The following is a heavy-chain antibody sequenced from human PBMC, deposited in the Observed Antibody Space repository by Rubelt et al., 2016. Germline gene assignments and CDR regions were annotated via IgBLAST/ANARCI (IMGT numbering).Heavy chain of an antibody. D-gene: IGHD5-24*01. Sequence: QLQLQESGPGLVKPSETLSLTCTVSGGSISSSSYYWGWIRQPPGKGLEWIGSIYYSGSTYFNPSLRSRVTISVDTSKNQFSLKLSSVTAADTAVYYCARSVEMATTPGYWGQGTLVTVSS. CDR1: GGSISSSSYY. J-gene: IGHJ4*02. CDR2: IYYSGST. V-gene: IGHV4-39*07. CDR3: ARSVEMATTPGY.